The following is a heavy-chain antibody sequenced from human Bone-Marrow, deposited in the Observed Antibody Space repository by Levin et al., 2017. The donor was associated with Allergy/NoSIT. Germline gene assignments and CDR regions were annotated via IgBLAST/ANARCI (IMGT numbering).Heavy chain of an antibody. CDR1: GFTFSSYG. CDR2: ISYDGSNK. J-gene: IGHJ4*02. V-gene: IGHV3-30*18. Sequence: GGSLRLSCAASGFTFSSYGMHWVRQAPGKGLEWVAVISYDGSNKYYADSVKGRFTISRDNSKNTLYLQMNSLRAEDTAVYYCAKLGPPTTMVRGPFDYWGQGTLVTVSS. D-gene: IGHD3-10*01. CDR3: AKLGPPTTMVRGPFDY.